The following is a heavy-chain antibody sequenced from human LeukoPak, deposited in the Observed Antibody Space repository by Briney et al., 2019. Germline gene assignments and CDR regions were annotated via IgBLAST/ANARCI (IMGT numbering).Heavy chain of an antibody. D-gene: IGHD5-12*01. CDR2: ISSSSSYI. J-gene: IGHJ4*02. CDR3: ARLQPGYSGYDLPADY. V-gene: IGHV3-21*04. CDR1: GFTFSSYS. Sequence: GGSLRLSCAASGFTFSSYSMNWVRQAPGKGLEWVSSISSSSSYIYYADSVKGRFTISRDNAKNSLYLQMNSLRAEDTALYYCARLQPGYSGYDLPADYWGQGTLVTVSS.